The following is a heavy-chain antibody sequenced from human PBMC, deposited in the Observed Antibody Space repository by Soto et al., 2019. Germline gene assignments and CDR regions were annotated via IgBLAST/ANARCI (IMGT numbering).Heavy chain of an antibody. D-gene: IGHD3-10*01. CDR2: ISFSSNDI. Sequence: EVQLVESGGGLVRPGESLRVSCAASGFTFSSSGMNWIRQAPGKGLEWVSSISFSSNDIFYSDSLRGRFTISRDNTQNSVYLQMTSLRVEDTAVYYCAKSGRWGDPNFFDSWGQGTLVTVSS. CDR1: GFTFSSSG. CDR3: AKSGRWGDPNFFDS. J-gene: IGHJ4*02. V-gene: IGHV3-21*02.